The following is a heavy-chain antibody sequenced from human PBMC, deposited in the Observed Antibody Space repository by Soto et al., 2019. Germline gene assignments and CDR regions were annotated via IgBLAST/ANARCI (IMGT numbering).Heavy chain of an antibody. CDR1: GDSVSSNSAA. D-gene: IGHD3-10*01. J-gene: IGHJ6*02. CDR3: ARVPLLWFGDDYYYYGMDV. Sequence: SQTLSLTCAISGDSVSSNSAAWNWIRQSPSRGLELLGRTYYRSKWYNDYAVSVKSRITINPDTSKNQFSLQLNSVTPEDTAVYYCARVPLLWFGDDYYYYGMDVWGQGTTVTVSS. V-gene: IGHV6-1*01. CDR2: TYYRSKWYN.